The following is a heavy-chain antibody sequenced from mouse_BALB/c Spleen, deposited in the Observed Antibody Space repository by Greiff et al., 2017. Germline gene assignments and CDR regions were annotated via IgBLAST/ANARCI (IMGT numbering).Heavy chain of an antibody. CDR3: ASSGYGSSSGAMDY. V-gene: IGHV5-17*02. CDR2: ISSGSSTI. D-gene: IGHD1-1*01. Sequence: EVMLVESGGGLVQPGGSRKLSCAASGFTFSSFGMHWVRQAPEKGLEWVAYISSGSSTIYYADTVKGRFTISRDNPKNTLFLQMTSLRSEDTAMYDCASSGYGSSSGAMDYWGQGTSVTVSS. J-gene: IGHJ4*01. CDR1: GFTFSSFG.